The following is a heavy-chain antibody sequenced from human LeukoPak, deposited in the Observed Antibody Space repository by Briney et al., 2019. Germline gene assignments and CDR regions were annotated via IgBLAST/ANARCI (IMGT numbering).Heavy chain of an antibody. Sequence: GGSLRLSCAASGFTVSSNYMSWVRQAPGKGLEWVSVIYSGGSTYYADSVKGRFTISRDNSKNTLYLQMNSLRAEDTAVYYCAKDPSGGPGDYWGQGTLVTVSS. CDR1: GFTVSSNY. CDR3: AKDPSGGPGDY. J-gene: IGHJ4*02. D-gene: IGHD1-26*01. CDR2: IYSGGST. V-gene: IGHV3-66*01.